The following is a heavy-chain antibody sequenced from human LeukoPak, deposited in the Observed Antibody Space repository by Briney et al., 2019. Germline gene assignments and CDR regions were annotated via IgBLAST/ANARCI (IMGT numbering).Heavy chain of an antibody. J-gene: IGHJ6*03. V-gene: IGHV1-2*02. D-gene: IGHD3-16*02. CDR2: MNPNSGGT. CDR1: VYTCNAYS. Sequence: ASVKLSFNASVYTCNAYSLHWVRQAPGQGHEWMGWMNPNSGGTNYARKFQGRVTMTRDTSISKAYMGLGRLSSDDTAVYSCARAGLSIYYYYMDVWGKGTTVTVSS. CDR3: ARAGLSIYYYYMDV.